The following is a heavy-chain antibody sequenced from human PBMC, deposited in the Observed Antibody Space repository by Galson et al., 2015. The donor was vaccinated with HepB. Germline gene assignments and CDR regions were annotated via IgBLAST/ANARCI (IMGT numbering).Heavy chain of an antibody. Sequence: SVKVSCKASGYTFTSYGISWVRQAPGQGLEWMGWISAYNGNTNYAQRLQGRVTMTTDTSTSTAYMELRSLRSDDTAVYYCARDGPEDGSGWYYFDYWGQGTLVTVSS. CDR2: ISAYNGNT. V-gene: IGHV1-18*01. CDR3: ARDGPEDGSGWYYFDY. D-gene: IGHD6-19*01. CDR1: GYTFTSYG. J-gene: IGHJ4*02.